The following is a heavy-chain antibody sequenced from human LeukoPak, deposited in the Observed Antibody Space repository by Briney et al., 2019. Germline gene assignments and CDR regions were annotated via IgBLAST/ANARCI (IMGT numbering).Heavy chain of an antibody. J-gene: IGHJ4*02. CDR1: GGSISSGSYY. Sequence: PSETLSLTCTVSGGSISSGSYYWGWIRQPPGKGLEWIASMYYSGTTFYSPSLKSRVTISVDTSKNQFSLKLSSVTAADTAVYYCARTLYSSSWFFDYWGQGTLVTVSS. CDR3: ARTLYSSSWFFDY. V-gene: IGHV4-39*01. D-gene: IGHD6-13*01. CDR2: MYYSGTT.